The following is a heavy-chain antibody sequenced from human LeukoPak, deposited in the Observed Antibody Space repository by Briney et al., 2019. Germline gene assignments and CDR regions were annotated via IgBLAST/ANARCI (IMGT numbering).Heavy chain of an antibody. CDR1: GGTYSSYA. CDR3: ACSSGYYPFDY. D-gene: IGHD3-22*01. J-gene: IGHJ4*02. V-gene: IGHV1-69*13. CDR2: IIPIFGTA. Sequence: ASVKVSCKASGGTYSSYAISWVRQAPGRGLEWMEGIIPIFGTAHYAQKFQGRVTITADESTSTAYMELSSLRSEDTAVYYCACSSGYYPFDYWGQGTLVTVSS.